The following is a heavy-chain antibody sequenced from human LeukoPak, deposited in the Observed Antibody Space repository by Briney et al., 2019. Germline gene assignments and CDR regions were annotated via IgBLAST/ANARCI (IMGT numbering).Heavy chain of an antibody. CDR2: IFYSGST. CDR1: GGSINSGGYY. V-gene: IGHV4-31*03. D-gene: IGHD3-10*01. Sequence: SETLSLTCTVSGGSINSGGYYWSWIRQHPGKGLEWIGYIFYSGSTYYNPSLKSRVTISVDTSKNQFSLKLSSVTAADTAVYYCARVNVLRGQGFDYWGQGTLVTVSS. CDR3: ARVNVLRGQGFDY. J-gene: IGHJ4*02.